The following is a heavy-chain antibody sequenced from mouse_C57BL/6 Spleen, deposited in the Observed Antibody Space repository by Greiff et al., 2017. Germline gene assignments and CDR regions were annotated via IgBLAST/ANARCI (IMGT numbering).Heavy chain of an antibody. J-gene: IGHJ2*01. CDR1: GYTFTNYW. D-gene: IGHD1-1*01. CDR3: ARKTTVACGY. CDR2: IYPGGGYT. Sequence: VKLMESGAELVRPGTSVKMSCKASGYTFTNYWIGWAKQRPGHGLEWIGDIYPGGGYTNYNEKFKGKATLTADKSSSTAYMQFSSLTSEDSAIYYCARKTTVACGYWGQGATLTVSS. V-gene: IGHV1-63*01.